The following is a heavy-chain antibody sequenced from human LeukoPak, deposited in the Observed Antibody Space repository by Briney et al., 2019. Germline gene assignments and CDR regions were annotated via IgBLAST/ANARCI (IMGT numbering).Heavy chain of an antibody. D-gene: IGHD3-16*01. Sequence: GASVTVSCKASGYTFTSYSISWVRQAPGQGLEWMGWISAYNGNTNYAQKLQGRVTMTTDTSTSTAYMELRSLRSDDTAVYYCARAETGDGPNPSEDYWGQGTLVTVSS. V-gene: IGHV1-18*01. CDR1: GYTFTSYS. CDR3: ARAETGDGPNPSEDY. J-gene: IGHJ4*02. CDR2: ISAYNGNT.